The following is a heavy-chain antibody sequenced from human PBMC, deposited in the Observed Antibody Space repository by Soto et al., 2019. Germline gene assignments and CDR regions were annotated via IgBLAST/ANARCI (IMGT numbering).Heavy chain of an antibody. D-gene: IGHD3-22*01. CDR1: GYTFTSYY. CDR3: ARENGYYDSSGYYTQYYFDY. V-gene: IGHV1-46*01. CDR2: INPSGGST. Sequence: QVQLVQSGAEVKKPGASVKVSCKASGYTFTSYYMHWVRQAPGQGLEWMGIINPSGGSTSYAQKFQGRVTMTRDTATRTVYMELSSLRSEDTAVYYCARENGYYDSSGYYTQYYFDYWGQGTLVTVSS. J-gene: IGHJ4*02.